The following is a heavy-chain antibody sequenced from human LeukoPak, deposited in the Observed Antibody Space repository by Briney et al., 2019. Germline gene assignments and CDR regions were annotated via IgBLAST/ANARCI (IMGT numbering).Heavy chain of an antibody. J-gene: IGHJ4*02. V-gene: IGHV4-59*08. CDR1: GVSMSSYF. CDR3: ARFYDSSGYYGGQLDY. CDR2: IYHSGST. Sequence: SETLSLTCTVSGVSMSSYFWSWIRQPPGKGLEWIGYIYHSGSTHYNPSLKSRVTISVDTSKNQFSLKLRSVTAADTAVYYCARFYDSSGYYGGQLDYWGQRTLVTVSS. D-gene: IGHD3-22*01.